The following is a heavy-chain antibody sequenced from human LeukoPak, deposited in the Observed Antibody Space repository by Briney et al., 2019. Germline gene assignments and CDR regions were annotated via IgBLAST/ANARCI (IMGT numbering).Heavy chain of an antibody. CDR2: IIPIFGTA. D-gene: IGHD1-26*01. CDR3: ARGGHGSGSYPDY. CDR1: GGTFSSYA. J-gene: IGHJ4*02. Sequence: ASVRVSCKASGGTFSSYAISWVRQAPGQGLEWMGGIIPIFGTANYAQKFQGRVTITADKSTSTAYMELSSLRSEDTAVYYCARGGHGSGSYPDYWGQGTLVTVSS. V-gene: IGHV1-69*06.